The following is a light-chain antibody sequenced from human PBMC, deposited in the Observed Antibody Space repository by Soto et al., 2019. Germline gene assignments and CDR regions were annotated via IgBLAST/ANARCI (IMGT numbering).Light chain of an antibody. CDR3: QQYGITSART. Sequence: EIVMTQSPVTLSVSPGERATLSCRASQSVSDSYLAWYQQKPGQAPRLLIYAASTRATGIPDRFSGSGSGTDFTLTISRLEPEDFAVYYCQQYGITSARTFGGGTKVDIK. V-gene: IGKV3-20*01. J-gene: IGKJ4*01. CDR1: QSVSDSY. CDR2: AAS.